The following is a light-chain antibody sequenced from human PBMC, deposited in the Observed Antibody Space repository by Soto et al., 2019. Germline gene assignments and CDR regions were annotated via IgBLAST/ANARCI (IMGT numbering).Light chain of an antibody. Sequence: QSALTQPASVSGSPGQSITISCTGTSSDIGAYNFVSGYQQHPGKAPKLMLYDVNIRPSGVSNRFSGSKSGNTASLTISGLQAEDEADYYCTSWTTSTTMIFGGGTQLTVL. CDR1: SSDIGAYNF. V-gene: IGLV2-14*03. J-gene: IGLJ7*01. CDR3: TSWTTSTTMI. CDR2: DVN.